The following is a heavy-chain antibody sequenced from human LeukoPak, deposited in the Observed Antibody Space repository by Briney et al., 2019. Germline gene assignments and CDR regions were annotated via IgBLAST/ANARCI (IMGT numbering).Heavy chain of an antibody. CDR1: GFTFSSYA. Sequence: GGSLRLSCAHCGFTFSSYAVHWGCQAPGKGLEYVSAISSNGGSTYYANSVKGRFTISRDNSKNTLYLQMGSLRAEDMAVYYCARSTDYYGSGSSLLDYWGQGTLVTVSS. CDR2: ISSNGGST. D-gene: IGHD3-10*01. J-gene: IGHJ4*02. V-gene: IGHV3-64*01. CDR3: ARSTDYYGSGSSLLDY.